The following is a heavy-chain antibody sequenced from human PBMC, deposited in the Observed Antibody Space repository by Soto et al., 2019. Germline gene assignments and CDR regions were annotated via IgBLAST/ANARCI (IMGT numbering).Heavy chain of an antibody. Sequence: ASVKVSCKASGYTFTGYYMHWVRQAPGQGLEWMGWINPNSGGTNYAQKFQGWVTMTRDTSISTAYMELSRLRSDDTAVYYCARDHGYSSGCYLNYYFDYWGQGTLVTVSS. CDR3: ARDHGYSSGCYLNYYFDY. J-gene: IGHJ4*02. D-gene: IGHD6-19*01. V-gene: IGHV1-2*04. CDR2: INPNSGGT. CDR1: GYTFTGYY.